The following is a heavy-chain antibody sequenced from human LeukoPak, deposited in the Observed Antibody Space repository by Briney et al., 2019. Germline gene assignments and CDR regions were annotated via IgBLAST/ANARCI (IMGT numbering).Heavy chain of an antibody. V-gene: IGHV3-30*02. J-gene: IGHJ3*02. CDR2: IRYGGSNK. CDR3: AKHTELVRGAFDI. D-gene: IGHD6-6*01. Sequence: TGGSLRLSCAASGFTVSSNYMSWVRQAPGKGLEWVAFIRYGGSNKYYADSVKGRFTISRDNSKNTLYLQMNSLRAEDTAVYYCAKHTELVRGAFDIWGQGTMVTVSS. CDR1: GFTVSSNY.